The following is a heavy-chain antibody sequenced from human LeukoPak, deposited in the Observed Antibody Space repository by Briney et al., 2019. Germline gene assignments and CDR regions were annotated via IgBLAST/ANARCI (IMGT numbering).Heavy chain of an antibody. CDR1: GFTFSGYW. CDR2: INGDGSRT. V-gene: IGHV3-74*01. Sequence: GGSLRLSCAASGFTFSGYWMHWVRQAPGKGLVWVSVINGDGSRTIYADSVKGRFTISRDNAKNTLYLQLASLTAEDTAVYCCSRGNYFDYWGQGALVTVSS. J-gene: IGHJ4*02. CDR3: SRGNYFDY.